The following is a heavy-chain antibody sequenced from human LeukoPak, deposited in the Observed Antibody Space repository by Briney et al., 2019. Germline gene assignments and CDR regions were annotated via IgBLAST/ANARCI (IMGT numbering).Heavy chain of an antibody. V-gene: IGHV3-30-3*01. Sequence: GGSLRLSCAASGFTFSSYAMSWVRQAPGKGLEWVAVISYDGSNKYYADSVKGRFTISRDNSKNTLYLQMNSLRAEDTAVYYCASANGYNLPGDYWGQGTLVTVSS. D-gene: IGHD5-24*01. J-gene: IGHJ4*02. CDR1: GFTFSSYA. CDR2: ISYDGSNK. CDR3: ASANGYNLPGDY.